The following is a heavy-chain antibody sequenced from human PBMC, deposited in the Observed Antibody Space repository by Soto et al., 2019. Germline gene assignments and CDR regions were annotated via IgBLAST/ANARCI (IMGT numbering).Heavy chain of an antibody. CDR2: IHYSGTT. V-gene: IGHV4-59*01. J-gene: IGHJ6*02. D-gene: IGHD4-17*01. Sequence: QVQLQESGPGLVKPSETLSLTCTVSGGSISSYYWNWIRQPPGKGLEWIGYIHYSGTTNYNPSLKSRVSMSVDTSRNQFSLKLSSVTAADTAVYYYARSAAGDSGYYYYGMDVWGQGTTVTVSS. CDR1: GGSISSYY. CDR3: ARSAAGDSGYYYYGMDV.